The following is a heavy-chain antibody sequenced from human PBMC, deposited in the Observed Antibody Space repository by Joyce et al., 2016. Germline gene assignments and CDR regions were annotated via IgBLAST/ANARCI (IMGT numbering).Heavy chain of an antibody. V-gene: IGHV1-18*01. Sequence: QVQLVQSGAEVKKPGASVKVSCKASGYSLTNYDINWVRQAPGQGPEWMGWISGYNGSTNYVQKFQGRVTMTTETSTNTAYMELRRLKSEDTAVYYCARSFATFFDSWGQGTLVTVSS. CDR3: ARSFATFFDS. J-gene: IGHJ4*02. CDR1: GYSLTNYD. CDR2: ISGYNGST.